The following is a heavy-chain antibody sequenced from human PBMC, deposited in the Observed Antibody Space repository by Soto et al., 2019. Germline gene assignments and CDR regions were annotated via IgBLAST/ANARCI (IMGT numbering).Heavy chain of an antibody. Sequence: QVQLVQSGAEVKKPGAAVKVFCKASGYSFTSYYMHWVRQAPVQGLEWMGIINPSGGSTSYAQKFQGRVTMTTDRSTSTVYMERSSLRSEDTAVYYCATRYGDRETLSDYYYYKYMDVWGKWTTVTVSS. CDR1: GYSFTSYY. D-gene: IGHD4-17*01. V-gene: IGHV1-46*03. J-gene: IGHJ6*03. CDR3: ATRYGDRETLSDYYYYKYMDV. CDR2: INPSGGST.